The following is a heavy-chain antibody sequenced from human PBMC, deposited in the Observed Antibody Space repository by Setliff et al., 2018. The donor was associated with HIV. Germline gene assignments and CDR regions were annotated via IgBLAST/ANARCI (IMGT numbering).Heavy chain of an antibody. CDR1: GYILGSYD. CDR2: VNPSGGSI. Sequence: ASVKVSCKASGYILGSYDISWVRQAPGQGLEWLGMVNPSGGSIAYAQRFQGRVTMTRDTSTNTVYMDLSGLRSDDTAVYYCARDRTAGYNYDYGYWGQGTLVTVSS. V-gene: IGHV1-46*01. D-gene: IGHD3-16*01. J-gene: IGHJ4*02. CDR3: ARDRTAGYNYDYGY.